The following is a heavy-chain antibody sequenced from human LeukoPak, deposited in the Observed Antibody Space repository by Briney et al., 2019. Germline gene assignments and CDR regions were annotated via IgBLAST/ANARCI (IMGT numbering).Heavy chain of an antibody. CDR3: ARYSAPVTSIDY. CDR2: IYHSGST. D-gene: IGHD2-21*02. Sequence: SETLSLTCTVSGGSISSNYWSWIRQPPGKGLEWIGYIYHSGSTNYNPSLKSRVTISVDTSKNQFSLMLSSVTAADTAAYYCARYSAPVTSIDYWGQGTLVTVSS. CDR1: GGSISSNY. J-gene: IGHJ4*02. V-gene: IGHV4-59*01.